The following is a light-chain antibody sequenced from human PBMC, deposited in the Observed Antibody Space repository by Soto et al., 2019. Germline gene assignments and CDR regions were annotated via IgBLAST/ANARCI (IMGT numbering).Light chain of an antibody. V-gene: IGLV2-14*03. CDR1: SSYVGGYNY. CDR3: SSYTTTSTVV. J-gene: IGLJ2*01. Sequence: QSALTQPASVSGSPGQSITISCTGTSSYVGGYNYVSWYQHHPGKAPKLMIYDVTNRPSGVSNRFSGSKSGNTASLTISGVQSEDEASYYCSSYTTTSTVVFGGGTQLTVL. CDR2: DVT.